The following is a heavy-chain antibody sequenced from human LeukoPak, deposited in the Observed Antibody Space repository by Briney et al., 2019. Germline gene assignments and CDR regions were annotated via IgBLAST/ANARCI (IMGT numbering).Heavy chain of an antibody. CDR3: ARGAEYLNALDALDF. J-gene: IGHJ3*01. CDR1: GFTFNKHA. Sequence: GGSLRLSCEVSGFTFNKHALHWVRQAPGKGLEWVAVISYDGSGKYYAGFVKGRFAISRDNSKNTLSLQMNSLRVEDTAVYYCARGAEYLNALDALDFWGQGTMVTVSS. D-gene: IGHD2/OR15-2a*01. CDR2: ISYDGSGK. V-gene: IGHV3-30*09.